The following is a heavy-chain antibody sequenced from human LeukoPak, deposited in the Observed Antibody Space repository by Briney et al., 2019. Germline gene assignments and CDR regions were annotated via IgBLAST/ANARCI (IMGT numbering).Heavy chain of an antibody. D-gene: IGHD5-24*01. V-gene: IGHV1-18*01. J-gene: IGHJ4*02. Sequence: ASVKVSCKASGYTFTSYGISWVRQAPGQGLEWMGWISAYNGNTNYAQKLQGRVTMTTDTSTSTAYMELGSLRSDDTAVYYCARDKRGRDGYNPFDYWGQGTLVTVSS. CDR1: GYTFTSYG. CDR2: ISAYNGNT. CDR3: ARDKRGRDGYNPFDY.